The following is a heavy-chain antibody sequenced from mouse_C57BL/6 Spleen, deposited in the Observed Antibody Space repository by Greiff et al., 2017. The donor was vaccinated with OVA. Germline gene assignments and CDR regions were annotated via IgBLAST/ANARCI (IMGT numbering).Heavy chain of an antibody. CDR1: GYTFPSYW. J-gene: IGHJ1*03. V-gene: IGHV1-53*01. Sequence: QVQLQQPGTELVKPGASVKLSCKASGYTFPSYWMHWVKQRPGKGLEWIGNINPSNGGTTYNEKFKSKATLTVDKSSSTAYMQLSSLTSEDSAVYDGAFPYYGSSYPYWYFDVWGKGTTVTVSS. CDR3: AFPYYGSSYPYWYFDV. CDR2: INPSNGGT. D-gene: IGHD1-1*01.